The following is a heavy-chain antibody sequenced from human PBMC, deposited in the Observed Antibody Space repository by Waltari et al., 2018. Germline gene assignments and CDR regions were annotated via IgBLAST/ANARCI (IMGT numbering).Heavy chain of an antibody. D-gene: IGHD3-16*01. J-gene: IGHJ4*02. CDR1: GCSISSSGYY. CDR3: ARDPFYYFDY. V-gene: IGHV4-61*02. Sequence: QVQLQESGPGLVKPSQTLSLTCTVAGCSISSSGYYWGLIRQPAGKGLEWIGRIYTSGRTNYNPSLKSRVTMSVDTSKNQFSLKMTSVTAADTAVYYCARDPFYYFDYWGQGTLVTVSS. CDR2: IYTSGRT.